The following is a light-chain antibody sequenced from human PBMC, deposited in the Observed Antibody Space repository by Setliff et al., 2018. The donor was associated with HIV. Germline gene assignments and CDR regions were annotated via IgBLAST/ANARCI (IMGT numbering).Light chain of an antibody. CDR3: CAYAGSYTSLYV. J-gene: IGLJ1*01. CDR1: SSGVGTYDY. CDR2: DVS. V-gene: IGLV2-11*01. Sequence: QSVLAQPPSVSGSPGQSVTISCTGTSSGVGTYDYVSWYQQHPGKAPKLMIYDVSQRPSGVPDRFSGSKSGNTASLTISGLQAVDEADYCCCAYAGSYTSLYVFGTGTKVTVL.